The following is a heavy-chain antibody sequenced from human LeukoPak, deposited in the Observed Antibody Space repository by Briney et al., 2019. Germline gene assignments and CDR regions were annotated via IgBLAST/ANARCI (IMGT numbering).Heavy chain of an antibody. J-gene: IGHJ4*02. CDR3: ARHDRYGDHFFDY. CDR1: GGSISSYY. Sequence: SSETLSLTCTVSGGSISSYYWSWIRQPPGKGLEWIGYIYYSGSTAYNPSLKSRVTISVDTSKNQFSLKLSSVTAADTAVYYCARHDRYGDHFFDYWGQGTLVTVSS. V-gene: IGHV4-59*08. CDR2: IYYSGST. D-gene: IGHD4-17*01.